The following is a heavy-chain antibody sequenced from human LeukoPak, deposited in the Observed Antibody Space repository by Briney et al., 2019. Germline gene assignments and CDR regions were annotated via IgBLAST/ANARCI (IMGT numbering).Heavy chain of an antibody. CDR1: GGSISSYY. Sequence: TSETLSLTCTVSGGSISSYYWSWIRQPPGKGLEWIGYIYYSGSTNYTPSLKSRVTISVDTSKNQFSLKCSSVTAADTSVYYCARDSSGWYHWFDPWGQGTLVTVSS. CDR2: IYYSGST. CDR3: ARDSSGWYHWFDP. V-gene: IGHV4-59*01. D-gene: IGHD6-19*01. J-gene: IGHJ5*02.